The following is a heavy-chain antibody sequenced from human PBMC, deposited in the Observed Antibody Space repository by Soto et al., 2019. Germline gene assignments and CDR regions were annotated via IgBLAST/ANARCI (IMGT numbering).Heavy chain of an antibody. V-gene: IGHV3-23*01. D-gene: IGHD5-12*01. J-gene: IGHJ6*03. CDR3: VRERYSGYSQHYYYMDV. CDR1: GFTFSSYV. Sequence: GESLKISCAASGFTFSSYVMAWVRQTPGEGLEWVAGISVSGDNTYYADSVKGRFTISRHNSRNSLYLQMDSLRVEDTAVYYCVRERYSGYSQHYYYMDVWGKGTTVTVSS. CDR2: ISVSGDNT.